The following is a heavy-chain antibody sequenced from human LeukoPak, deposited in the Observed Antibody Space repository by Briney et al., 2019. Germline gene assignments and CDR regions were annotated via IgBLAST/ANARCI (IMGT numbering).Heavy chain of an antibody. Sequence: SVKVSCKASGFTFTSRSAVQWVRQARGQRLEWIGWIVVGSDNTNYAQKFQERVTITRDMSTSTSYMELSSLRSEDTAEYYCAAPYSSTWFDYWGQGTLVTVSS. V-gene: IGHV1-58*01. D-gene: IGHD6-13*01. CDR1: GFTFTSRSA. CDR2: IVVGSDNT. CDR3: AAPYSSTWFDY. J-gene: IGHJ4*02.